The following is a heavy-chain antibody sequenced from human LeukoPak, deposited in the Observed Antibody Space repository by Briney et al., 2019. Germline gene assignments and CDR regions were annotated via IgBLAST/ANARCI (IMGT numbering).Heavy chain of an antibody. V-gene: IGHV4-59*11. CDR2: IYYSGST. CDR3: ARGNPALEWLYGYYYYYYYMDV. J-gene: IGHJ6*03. Sequence: SETLSLTCTVSGGSISNHYWSWIRQPPGKGLEWIGYIYYSGSTNYNPSLKSRVTISVDTSKNQFSLKLSSVTAADTAVYYCARGNPALEWLYGYYYYYYYMDVWGKGTTVTVSS. CDR1: GGSISNHY. D-gene: IGHD3-3*01.